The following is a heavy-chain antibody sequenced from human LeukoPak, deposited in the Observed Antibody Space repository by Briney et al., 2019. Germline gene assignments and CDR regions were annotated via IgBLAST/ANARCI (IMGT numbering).Heavy chain of an antibody. J-gene: IGHJ5*02. Sequence: GGSLRLSCTASGFTFSSYWMSWVRQAPGKGLEWVANIKQDGSEKYYVDSVKGRFTISRDNAKNSLYLQMNSLRAEDTAVYYCARDLTYCSSTSCPEDWFDPWGQGTLVTVS. V-gene: IGHV3-7*01. CDR1: GFTFSSYW. CDR3: ARDLTYCSSTSCPEDWFDP. CDR2: IKQDGSEK. D-gene: IGHD2-2*01.